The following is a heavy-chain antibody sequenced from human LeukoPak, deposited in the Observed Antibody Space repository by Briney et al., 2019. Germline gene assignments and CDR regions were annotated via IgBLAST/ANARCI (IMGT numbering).Heavy chain of an antibody. D-gene: IGHD3-10*01. Sequence: ASVKVSCKAPGGTFSSYAISWVRQAPGQGLEWMGGIIPIFGTANYAQKFQVRVTITADESTSTAYMELSSLRSEDTAVYYCARSGGSGSYAIFDYWGQGTLVTVSS. J-gene: IGHJ4*02. CDR1: GGTFSSYA. CDR3: ARSGGSGSYAIFDY. CDR2: IIPIFGTA. V-gene: IGHV1-69*13.